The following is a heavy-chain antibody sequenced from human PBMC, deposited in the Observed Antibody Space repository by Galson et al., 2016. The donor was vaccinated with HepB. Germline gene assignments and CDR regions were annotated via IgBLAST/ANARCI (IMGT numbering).Heavy chain of an antibody. J-gene: IGHJ4*02. CDR2: VSSSGFMT. CDR1: GFTFYSFV. V-gene: IGHV3-23*01. Sequence: SLRLSCAASGFTFYSFVVSWVRQAPGKGLEWVSSVSSSGFMTYYADSVKGRFTLSRDNPKNILYLQMNNLRADDTAVYYCVTTTRSGSWDNWGQGTLVTGSS. D-gene: IGHD1-14*01. CDR3: VTTTRSGSWDN.